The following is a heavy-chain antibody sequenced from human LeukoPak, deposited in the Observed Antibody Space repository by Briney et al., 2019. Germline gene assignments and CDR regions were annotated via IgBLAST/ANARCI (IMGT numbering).Heavy chain of an antibody. Sequence: GGSLRLSCVASGFPFITSWVTWVRQAPGKGLEWVANIDKHGSGKYYVDSVKGRFAISRDYASNSVFLQMDSLRAEDTSVYYCARDAGWGYYDLWGQGTPVTVSS. CDR2: IDKHGSGK. V-gene: IGHV3-7*01. J-gene: IGHJ4*02. CDR3: ARDAGWGYYDL. CDR1: GFPFITSW. D-gene: IGHD1-26*01.